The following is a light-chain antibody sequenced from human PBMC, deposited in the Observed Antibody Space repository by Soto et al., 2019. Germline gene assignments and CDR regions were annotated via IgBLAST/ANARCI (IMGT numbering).Light chain of an antibody. J-gene: IGKJ1*01. Sequence: EIVLTQSPATLSLSPGERCTLCCRASHSVSSYLAWYQQKPGQAPRLLIYDASNRATGIPDRFSGSGSGTDFTLTISRLEPEDFAVYYCQQYGSSGTFGQGTKVDIK. CDR2: DAS. CDR1: HSVSSY. V-gene: IGKV3-20*01. CDR3: QQYGSSGT.